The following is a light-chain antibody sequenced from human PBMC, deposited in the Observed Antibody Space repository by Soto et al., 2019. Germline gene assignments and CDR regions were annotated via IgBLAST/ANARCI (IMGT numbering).Light chain of an antibody. Sequence: EVVMTQSPGTLSVSPGERVTLSCRASQSVRRHLAWYQQKPGQAPSLLIFGASTRATGVSDRFSGGESGTEFTLTISSLQSEDVAVYFCQQYNDWTRPFGGGPTVHIX. J-gene: IGKJ4*01. CDR3: QQYNDWTRP. CDR2: GAS. CDR1: QSVRRH. V-gene: IGKV3-15*01.